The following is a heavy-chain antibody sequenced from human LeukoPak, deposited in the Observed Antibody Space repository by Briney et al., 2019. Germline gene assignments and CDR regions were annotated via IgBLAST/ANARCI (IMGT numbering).Heavy chain of an antibody. Sequence: GASVKVSCKASGYTFTSHGISWVRQAPGRGLEWMGWISAYNGNTNYAQKLQGRVTMTTDTSTSTAYMELRSLRSDDTAVYYCARDHDAIYYYDSSGYYPQFGYWGQGTLVTVSS. J-gene: IGHJ4*02. V-gene: IGHV1-18*01. CDR2: ISAYNGNT. CDR1: GYTFTSHG. D-gene: IGHD3-22*01. CDR3: ARDHDAIYYYDSSGYYPQFGY.